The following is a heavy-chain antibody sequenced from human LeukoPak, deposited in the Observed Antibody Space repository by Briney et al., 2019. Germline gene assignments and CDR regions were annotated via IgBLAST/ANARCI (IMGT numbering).Heavy chain of an antibody. V-gene: IGHV3-30*02. CDR1: EFTFSSYG. J-gene: IGHJ4*02. Sequence: GGSLRLSCAASEFTFSSYGMHWVRQAPGKGLEWVAFIRYDGSNKYYADSVKGRFTISRDNSKNTLYLQMNSLRAEDTAVYYCAKAKYCSSTSCLYRSFDYWGQGTLVTVSS. D-gene: IGHD2-2*01. CDR2: IRYDGSNK. CDR3: AKAKYCSSTSCLYRSFDY.